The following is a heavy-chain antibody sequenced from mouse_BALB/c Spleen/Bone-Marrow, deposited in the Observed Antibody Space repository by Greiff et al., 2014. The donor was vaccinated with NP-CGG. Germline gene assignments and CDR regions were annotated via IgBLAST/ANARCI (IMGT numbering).Heavy chain of an antibody. CDR3: ARSGYDGFAY. CDR2: INPSNGRT. V-gene: IGHV1S81*02. D-gene: IGHD2-2*01. Sequence: VQLQQSGAELVKPGASVKLSCKASGYTFTSYWMHWVKQRPGQGLEWIGEINPSNGRTNYNEKFKSKATLTVDKSSSTAYTQLSSLASEDSAVYYCARSGYDGFAYWGQGTLVTVSA. CDR1: GYTFTSYW. J-gene: IGHJ3*01.